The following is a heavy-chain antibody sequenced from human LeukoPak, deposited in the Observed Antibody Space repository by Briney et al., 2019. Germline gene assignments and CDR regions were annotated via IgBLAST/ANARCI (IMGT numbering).Heavy chain of an antibody. Sequence: GGSLRLSCAASGFTFSSYWMSWVRQAPGKGLEWVANIKQDGSEKYYVDSVKGRFTISRDNAKNSLYLQMNSLRAEDTAVYYCARAIYSGSYPDAFDIWGQGTMVTVSS. D-gene: IGHD1-26*01. CDR3: ARAIYSGSYPDAFDI. J-gene: IGHJ3*02. CDR1: GFTFSSYW. CDR2: IKQDGSEK. V-gene: IGHV3-7*03.